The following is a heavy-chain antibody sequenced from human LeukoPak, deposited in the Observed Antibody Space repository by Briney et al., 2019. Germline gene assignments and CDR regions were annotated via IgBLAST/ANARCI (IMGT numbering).Heavy chain of an antibody. CDR3: AKGAYDIDF. D-gene: IGHD3-22*01. CDR2: LSGSGVST. CDR1: EFTSSPYG. J-gene: IGHJ4*02. V-gene: IGHV3-23*01. Sequence: GGSLSLSCAASEFTSSPYGMTWVRQAPGKGLEWVSSLSGSGVSTYYADSVNSRFTISRDMSKNTLFLQMNNLRADDTAVSYCAKGAYDIDFRGQGTLVTVSS.